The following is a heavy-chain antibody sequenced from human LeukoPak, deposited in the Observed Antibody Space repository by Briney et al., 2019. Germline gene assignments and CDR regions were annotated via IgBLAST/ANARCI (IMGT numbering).Heavy chain of an antibody. V-gene: IGHV3-23*01. J-gene: IGHJ5*02. Sequence: PGGSLRLSCAASGFTFSTYAMSWVRQAPGRGLEWVSTARGTTDSTYYADSVKGRFTISRDNSKNTLYLQMNSLRGDDTAVYYCAKGGFLSHFYPWGQGTLVTVSS. D-gene: IGHD3-16*02. CDR1: GFTFSTYA. CDR2: ARGTTDST. CDR3: AKGGFLSHFYP.